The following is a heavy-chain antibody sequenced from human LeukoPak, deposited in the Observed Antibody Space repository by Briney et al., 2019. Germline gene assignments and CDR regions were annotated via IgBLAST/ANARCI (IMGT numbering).Heavy chain of an antibody. D-gene: IGHD2-21*02. Sequence: PGGSLRLSCAASGFTFSSYSMNWVRQAPGKGLEWVSSISSSSSYIYYADSVKGRFTISRDNAKNSLYLQMNSLRAKDTAVYYCARLAYCGGDCYFGLDYWGQGTLVTVSS. J-gene: IGHJ4*02. V-gene: IGHV3-21*01. CDR2: ISSSSSYI. CDR3: ARLAYCGGDCYFGLDY. CDR1: GFTFSSYS.